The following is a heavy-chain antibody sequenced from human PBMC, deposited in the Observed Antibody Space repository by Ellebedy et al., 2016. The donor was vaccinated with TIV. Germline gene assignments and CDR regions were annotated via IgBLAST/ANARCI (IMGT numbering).Heavy chain of an antibody. V-gene: IGHV4-59*01. CDR3: ARGSNGYYYGMDV. CDR1: GGSISSYY. D-gene: IGHD6-19*01. CDR2: IYYSGSS. Sequence: SETLSLTCTVSGGSISSYYWSWIRQPPGKGLEWIGYIYYSGSSNYNPSLKSRVTISVDTSKNQFSLKLSSVTAADTAVYYCARGSNGYYYGMDVWGQGTTVRVSS. J-gene: IGHJ6*02.